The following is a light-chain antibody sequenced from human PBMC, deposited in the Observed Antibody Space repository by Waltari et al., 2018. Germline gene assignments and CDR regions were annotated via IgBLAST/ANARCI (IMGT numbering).Light chain of an antibody. J-gene: IGLJ3*02. CDR1: TGAVTSGHY. CDR2: DTN. Sequence: QAVVTQEPSLTVSPGGTVTLTCGSSTGAVTSGHYPYWFQQKPGQAPKPLIYDTNNKHPWTPDRFSGSLLEGKAALTLSGAQPEDEAEYYCLLSYSGARVFGGGAKLTVL. CDR3: LLSYSGARV. V-gene: IGLV7-46*01.